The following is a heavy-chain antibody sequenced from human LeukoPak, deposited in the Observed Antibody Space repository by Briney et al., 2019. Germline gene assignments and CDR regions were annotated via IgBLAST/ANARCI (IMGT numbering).Heavy chain of an antibody. J-gene: IGHJ5*02. D-gene: IGHD3-16*02. CDR2: IYYSGNT. Sequence: SETLSLTCTVSGGSISSSSFYWGWIRQPPGKGLEWIGTIYYSGNTYYNPSLKSRVTISVDTSKSQFSLKLSSVTAADTAVYYCARRRGLRLGELSPWGQGTLVTVSS. CDR3: ARRRGLRLGELSP. V-gene: IGHV4-39*07. CDR1: GGSISSSSFY.